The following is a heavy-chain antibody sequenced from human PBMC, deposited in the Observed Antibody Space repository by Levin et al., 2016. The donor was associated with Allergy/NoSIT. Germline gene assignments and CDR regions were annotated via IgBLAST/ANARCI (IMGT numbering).Heavy chain of an antibody. V-gene: IGHV4-59*01. CDR1: GGSITSYY. CDR3: ARRTVVAPWDYGMDV. D-gene: IGHD4-23*01. J-gene: IGHJ6*02. CDR2: ISYTGST. Sequence: SETLSLTCTVSGGSITSYYWSWIRQPPGKGLEWIGYISYTGSTNYNPSLKSRVTISVDTSKNQFSLKLSSVTAADTAVYYCARRTVVAPWDYGMDVWGQGTTVTVSS.